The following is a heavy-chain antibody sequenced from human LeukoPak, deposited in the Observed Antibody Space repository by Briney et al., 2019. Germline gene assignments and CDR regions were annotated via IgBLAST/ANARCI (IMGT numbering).Heavy chain of an antibody. J-gene: IGHJ4*02. D-gene: IGHD5-24*01. V-gene: IGHV1-46*01. CDR3: ARDFDGYSISPYFDY. CDR2: INPSGGST. CDR1: EYTFTSYY. Sequence: ASVKVSCKASEYTFTSYYMHWVRQAPGQGLEWMGIINPSGGSTSYAQKFQGRVTMTRDTSTSTVYMELSSLRSEDTAVYYCARDFDGYSISPYFDYWGQGTLVTVSS.